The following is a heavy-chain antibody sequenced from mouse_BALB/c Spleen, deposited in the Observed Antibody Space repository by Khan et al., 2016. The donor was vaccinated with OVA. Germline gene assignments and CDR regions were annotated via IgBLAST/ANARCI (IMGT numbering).Heavy chain of an antibody. Sequence: QVQLQQSGAELARPGASVKLSCKASGYTFTDYYINWVKQRTGQGLEWIGEISPGSGDTYYNEKFKGKATLTADKSSTPAYMQLSSLTSEASAVYCCARRNYFGYTLAYWGQGTLVTVSA. CDR3: ARRNYFGYTLAY. J-gene: IGHJ3*01. V-gene: IGHV1-77*01. CDR1: GYTFTDYY. D-gene: IGHD1-2*01. CDR2: ISPGSGDT.